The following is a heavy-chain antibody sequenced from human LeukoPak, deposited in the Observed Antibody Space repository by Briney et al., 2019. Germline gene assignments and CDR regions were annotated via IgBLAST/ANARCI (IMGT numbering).Heavy chain of an antibody. J-gene: IGHJ4*02. CDR3: ARAGLWFGELPYYFDY. D-gene: IGHD3-10*01. Sequence: PSQTLSLTCTVSGGSISSGGYYWSWIRQHPGKGLEWIGYIYYSGSTYYNPSLKSRVTISVDTSKNQFSLKLSSVTAADTAVYYCARAGLWFGELPYYFDYWGQGTLVTVSS. CDR1: GGSISSGGYY. V-gene: IGHV4-31*03. CDR2: IYYSGST.